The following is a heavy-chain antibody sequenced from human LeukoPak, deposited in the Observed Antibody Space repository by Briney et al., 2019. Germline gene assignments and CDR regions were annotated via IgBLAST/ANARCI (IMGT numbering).Heavy chain of an antibody. Sequence: PSGTLSLTCTVSGGSISSYYGSWIRQPPGKGPEWIGYIYYSGSTNYNPSLKSRVTISVDTSKNQFSLKLSSVTAADTDVYYCARAGGSYYPLMYNWFDPWGQGTLVTVSS. CDR2: IYYSGST. CDR1: GGSISSYY. CDR3: ARAGGSYYPLMYNWFDP. J-gene: IGHJ5*02. D-gene: IGHD3-10*01. V-gene: IGHV4-59*01.